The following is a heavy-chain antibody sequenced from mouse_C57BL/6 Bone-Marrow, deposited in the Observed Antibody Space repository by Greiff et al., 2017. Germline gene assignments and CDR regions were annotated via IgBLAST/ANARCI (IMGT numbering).Heavy chain of an antibody. CDR2: INYDGSST. V-gene: IGHV5-16*01. J-gene: IGHJ2*01. CDR1: GFTFSDYY. Sequence: EVQLVESEGGLVQPGSSMKLSCTASGFTFSDYYMAWVRQVPEKGLEVVANINYDGSSTYYLDSVKSRFIISRDNAKNILYLRMSSRKSEDTATYYCARVSYYFDYWGQGTTLTVSS. CDR3: ARVSYYFDY.